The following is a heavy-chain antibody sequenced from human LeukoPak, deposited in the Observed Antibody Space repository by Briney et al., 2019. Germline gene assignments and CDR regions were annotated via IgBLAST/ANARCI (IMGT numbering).Heavy chain of an antibody. CDR1: GFTFSSYS. CDR3: ARPIFGVVRSYYYYMDV. V-gene: IGHV3-21*01. Sequence: GGSLRLSCAASGFTFSSYSMNWVRQAPGKGLEWVSSISSSSSYIYYADSVKGRFTISRDNAKNSLYLQMNSLRAEDTAVYYYARPIFGVVRSYYYYMDVWGKGATVNVSS. J-gene: IGHJ6*03. CDR2: ISSSSSYI. D-gene: IGHD3-3*01.